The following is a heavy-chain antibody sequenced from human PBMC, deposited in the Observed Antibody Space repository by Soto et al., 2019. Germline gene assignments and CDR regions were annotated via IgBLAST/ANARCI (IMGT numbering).Heavy chain of an antibody. CDR1: GGTFGRNT. Sequence: QVHLVQSAAEVKKPGSSVRVSCTVSGGTFGRNTIVWVRQAPEQGLECMGHIVPKYAQKFQGRVTFTADESTTTAYMDLSSLTSEDTAVYFCERDLNWALDYWGQGTLVTVSS. D-gene: IGHD7-27*01. CDR3: ERDLNWALDY. V-gene: IGHV1-69*01. J-gene: IGHJ4*02. CDR2: IVP.